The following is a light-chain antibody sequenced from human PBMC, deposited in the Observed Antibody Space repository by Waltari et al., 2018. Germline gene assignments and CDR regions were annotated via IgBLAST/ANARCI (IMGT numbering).Light chain of an antibody. CDR3: QSYDDSNRAV. J-gene: IGLJ7*01. CDR1: GGSIGSSY. Sequence: NFVLTQSHSVSESPVKTITITCTRSGGSIGSSYVQWCQQRPGKAPLHVIYETYQGLPGAPDRFSGSIDSSSNSASLTISGLQTEDGADYYCQSYDDSNRAVFGGGTQLTVL. V-gene: IGLV6-57*04. CDR2: ETY.